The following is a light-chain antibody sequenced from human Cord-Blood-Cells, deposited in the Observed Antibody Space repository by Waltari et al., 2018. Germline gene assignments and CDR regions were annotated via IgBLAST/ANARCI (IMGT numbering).Light chain of an antibody. CDR2: GAS. J-gene: IGKJ1*01. CDR3: QQYNNWTRRGT. Sequence: EMVMTQPPATPSVSPGGSATLSCTASQSVSSNFAWYQQKPGPATRLLIYGASTRATGIAARFSGSGSGTESTLTISSLQSEDFAVYYCQQYNNWTRRGTFGQGTKVEIK. V-gene: IGKV3-15*01. CDR1: QSVSSN.